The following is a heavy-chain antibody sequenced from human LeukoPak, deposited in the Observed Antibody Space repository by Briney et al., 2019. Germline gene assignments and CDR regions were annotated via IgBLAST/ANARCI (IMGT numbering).Heavy chain of an antibody. CDR2: ISSSSSYI. CDR3: ARAGHNSSGWYLDY. D-gene: IGHD6-19*01. V-gene: IGHV3-21*01. CDR1: GFTFSSYS. J-gene: IGHJ4*02. Sequence: GGSLRLSCAASGFTFSSYSMNWVRQASGKGLEWVSSISSSSSYIYYADSVKGRFTISRDNAKNSLYLQMNSLRAEDTAVYYCARAGHNSSGWYLDYWGQGTLVTVSS.